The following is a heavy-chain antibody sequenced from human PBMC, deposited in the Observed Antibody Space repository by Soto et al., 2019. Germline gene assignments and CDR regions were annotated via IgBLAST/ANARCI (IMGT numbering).Heavy chain of an antibody. D-gene: IGHD1-20*01. CDR3: TSSEGNWNDLVEFFY. CDR1: VITLSIYA. V-gene: IGHV3-30*03. Sequence: PWGSLRLSWAASVITLSIYAMSWVRQAPVKGLEWVAVISYDGSNKYYADSVKGRFTISRDNSKNMLYLQMNSLKTEDTAMYYCTSSEGNWNDLVEFFYWGQGTLVTVSS. CDR2: ISYDGSNK. J-gene: IGHJ4*02.